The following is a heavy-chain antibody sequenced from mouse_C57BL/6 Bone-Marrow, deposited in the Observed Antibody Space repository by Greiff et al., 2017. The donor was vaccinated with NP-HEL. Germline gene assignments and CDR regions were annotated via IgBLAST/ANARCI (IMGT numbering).Heavy chain of an antibody. V-gene: IGHV3-8*01. J-gene: IGHJ1*03. CDR2: ISYSGST. D-gene: IGHD1-1*01. CDR1: GYSITSDY. Sequence: VQLKESGPGLAKPSQTLSLTCSVTGYSITSDYWNWIRKFPGKKLEYMGYISYSGSTYYYPSLKSRISITRDTSKNQYYLQLNSVTTEDTATYDCAADSSLYWYFDVWGTGTTVTVSS. CDR3: AADSSLYWYFDV.